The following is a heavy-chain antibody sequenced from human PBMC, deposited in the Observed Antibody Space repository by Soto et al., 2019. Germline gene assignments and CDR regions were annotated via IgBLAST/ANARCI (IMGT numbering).Heavy chain of an antibody. CDR2: INHSGST. CDR3: ATKDMATMSGNS. V-gene: IGHV4-34*01. Sequence: QVQLRQWGAGLLKPSETLSLTCAVYGDSFSAYHWNWIRQPPGKGLGWIGDINHSGSTNYNPSLTSRVTISIDTSKNQFSLKLTSVTAAATAVYYCATKDMATMSGNSWGQGTLVTVSS. D-gene: IGHD3-10*01. CDR1: GDSFSAYH. J-gene: IGHJ4*02.